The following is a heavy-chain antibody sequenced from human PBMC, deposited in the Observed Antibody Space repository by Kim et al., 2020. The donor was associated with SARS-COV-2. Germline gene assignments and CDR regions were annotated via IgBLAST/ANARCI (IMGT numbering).Heavy chain of an antibody. Sequence: SVKGRFTISRDNAKNSLYLQMNSLRAEDTAVYYCASPSTLWYSGSPGFDFWGQGTLVTVSS. D-gene: IGHD1-26*01. J-gene: IGHJ4*02. CDR3: ASPSTLWYSGSPGFDF. V-gene: IGHV3-21*01.